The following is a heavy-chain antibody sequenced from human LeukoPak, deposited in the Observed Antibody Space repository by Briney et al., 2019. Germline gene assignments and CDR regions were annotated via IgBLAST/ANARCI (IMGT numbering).Heavy chain of an antibody. D-gene: IGHD6-19*01. J-gene: IGHJ4*02. CDR1: GFTFSSYA. CDR3: AKDLSLWGSGWFYYFDY. V-gene: IGHV3-23*01. CDR2: ISGSGGST. Sequence: GGSLRLSCAASGFTFSSYAMSWVRQAPGKGLEWVSAISGSGGSTYYADSVKGRFTISRDNSKNTLYLQMNSLRAEDTAVYYCAKDLSLWGSGWFYYFDYWGQGTLVTVSS.